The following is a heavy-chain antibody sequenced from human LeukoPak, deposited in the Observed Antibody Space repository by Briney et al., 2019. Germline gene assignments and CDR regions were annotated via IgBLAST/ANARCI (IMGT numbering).Heavy chain of an antibody. Sequence: SETLSLTCTVSGGSINTGGYYWSWIRQHPGKGLEWIGFIHYSGSTYYNPSLRSRVTMSVDTSENQFSLEVTSVTAADTAVYYCARTSEDTGYGDFDHWGQGTLVTVSS. CDR3: ARTSEDTGYGDFDH. D-gene: IGHD4-17*01. J-gene: IGHJ4*02. V-gene: IGHV4-31*03. CDR1: GGSINTGGYY. CDR2: IHYSGST.